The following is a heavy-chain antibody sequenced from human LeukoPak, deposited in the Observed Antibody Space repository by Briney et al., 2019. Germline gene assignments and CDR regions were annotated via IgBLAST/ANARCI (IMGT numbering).Heavy chain of an antibody. Sequence: ASVKVSCKVSDYTLTELSMPWVRQAPGKGLEGRGGFDPEDGETIYAQKFQGRVTMTEDTSTDTAYMELSSLRSEDTAVYYCATSLVVPAAIFDYWGQGTLVTVSS. V-gene: IGHV1-24*01. CDR1: DYTLTELS. D-gene: IGHD2-2*01. J-gene: IGHJ4*02. CDR3: ATSLVVPAAIFDY. CDR2: FDPEDGET.